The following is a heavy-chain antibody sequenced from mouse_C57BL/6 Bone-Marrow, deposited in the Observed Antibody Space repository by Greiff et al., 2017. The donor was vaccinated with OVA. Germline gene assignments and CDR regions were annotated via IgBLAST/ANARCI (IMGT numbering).Heavy chain of an antibody. Sequence: EVQGVESGGGLVKPGGSLKLSCAASGFTFSSYAMSWVRQTPEKRLEWVATISDGGSYTYYPDNVKGRFTISRDNAKNNLYLQMSHLKSEDTAMYYCARASTSFYAMDYWGQGTSVTVSS. CDR3: ARASTSFYAMDY. CDR1: GFTFSSYA. D-gene: IGHD2-1*01. J-gene: IGHJ4*01. CDR2: ISDGGSYT. V-gene: IGHV5-4*01.